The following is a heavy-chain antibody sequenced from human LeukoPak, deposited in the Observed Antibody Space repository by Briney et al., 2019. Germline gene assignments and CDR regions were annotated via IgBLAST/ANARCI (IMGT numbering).Heavy chain of an antibody. Sequence: GGSLRLSCAASGFTFSSYAMHWVRQAPGRGLEWVAVISYDGSNKYYTDSVKGRFTISRDNSKNTLYLQMNSLRAEDTAMYYCAVEPGYSSSWSDAFDHWGQGTMVIVSS. J-gene: IGHJ3*01. CDR1: GFTFSSYA. D-gene: IGHD6-13*01. CDR2: ISYDGSNK. CDR3: AVEPGYSSSWSDAFDH. V-gene: IGHV3-30*04.